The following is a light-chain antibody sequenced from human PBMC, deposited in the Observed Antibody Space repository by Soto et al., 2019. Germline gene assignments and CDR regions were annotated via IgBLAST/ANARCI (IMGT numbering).Light chain of an antibody. CDR1: QGVRSN. V-gene: IGKV3D-15*01. Sequence: EIVMTPSPATLSLSGGERATLYSRGSQGVRSNLAWYQQKPGQPPRLVISGASTRAPGIPARFSGFVSGTAFTLTIRSLQSEDFSIYYCQQYKNWPAINVGQGTRLEIK. CDR3: QQYKNWPAIN. J-gene: IGKJ5*01. CDR2: GAS.